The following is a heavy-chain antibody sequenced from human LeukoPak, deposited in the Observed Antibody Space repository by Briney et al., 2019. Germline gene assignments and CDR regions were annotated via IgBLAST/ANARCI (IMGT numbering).Heavy chain of an antibody. CDR1: GFTFSSYS. Sequence: GGSLRLSCAASGFTFSSYSMNWVRQAPGKGLEWVSRINWNGGSTGYADSVKGRFTISRDNAKKSLYLQMNSLRAEDTAFYYCAREGHYDTSRFDPWGQGTLVTVSS. J-gene: IGHJ5*02. CDR3: AREGHYDTSRFDP. V-gene: IGHV3-20*04. D-gene: IGHD3-22*01. CDR2: INWNGGST.